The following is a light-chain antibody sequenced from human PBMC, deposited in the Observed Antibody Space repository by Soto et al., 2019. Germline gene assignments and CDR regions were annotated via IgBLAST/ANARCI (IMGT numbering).Light chain of an antibody. CDR3: QQYGDSPRT. J-gene: IGKJ1*01. V-gene: IGKV3-20*01. CDR1: QSVSRNY. Sequence: EIVLTQSPGTLSLSPGERATLSCRASQSVSRNYLAWYRHKPGQAPTLLIYGASRRTPGIPDRFSGRGSGTDFTLTISGLEPEDFAVYYCQQYGDSPRTFGQGTKVEIK. CDR2: GAS.